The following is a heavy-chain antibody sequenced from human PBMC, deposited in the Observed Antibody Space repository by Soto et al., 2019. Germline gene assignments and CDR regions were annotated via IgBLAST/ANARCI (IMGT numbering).Heavy chain of an antibody. CDR1: GYTSSNYA. CDR3: ARGDYYDTSGPFSDAFDI. Sequence: ASVKVSCKASGYTSSNYALHWVRQAPGQRPEWMGWVNAGNGHTKYSQNFQGRVTFTRDTSASTVYMELSSLRAEDTAVYFCARGDYYDTSGPFSDAFDIWGQGTMVTVSS. CDR2: VNAGNGHT. J-gene: IGHJ3*02. V-gene: IGHV1-3*01. D-gene: IGHD3-22*01.